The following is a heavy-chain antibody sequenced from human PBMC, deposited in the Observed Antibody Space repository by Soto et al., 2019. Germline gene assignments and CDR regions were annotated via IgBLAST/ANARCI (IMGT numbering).Heavy chain of an antibody. Sequence: EVQLLESGGGLVQPGGSLRLSCVASGFTFSSYAMTWVRQAPGKGLEWVSAISGSGGSTYYADSVKGRFTISRGNSKNSVYLQMNSLRAEDTAVYYCAKDGGGSWGQGTLVTVSS. CDR1: GFTFSSYA. CDR2: ISGSGGST. CDR3: AKDGGGS. D-gene: IGHD1-26*01. J-gene: IGHJ4*02. V-gene: IGHV3-23*01.